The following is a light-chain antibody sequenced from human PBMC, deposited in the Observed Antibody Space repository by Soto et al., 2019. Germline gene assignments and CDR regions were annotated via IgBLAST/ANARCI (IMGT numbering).Light chain of an antibody. CDR2: TNSDGNH. J-gene: IGLJ3*02. V-gene: IGLV4-69*01. CDR1: SGHSNYA. CDR3: QTWGTDIAV. Sequence: QSVLTQSPSASASLGASVKLTCTLSSGHSNYAIAWHQLQPEKGPRFLMKTNSDGNHMKGDGIPDRFSGSISEAERYLTISSLQSEDEADYYCQTWGTDIAVFGGGTKLTVL.